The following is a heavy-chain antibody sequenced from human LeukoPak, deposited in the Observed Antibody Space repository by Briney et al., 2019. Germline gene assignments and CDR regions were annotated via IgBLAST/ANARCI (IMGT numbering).Heavy chain of an antibody. CDR1: GFTFSSYN. D-gene: IGHD2-8*01. Sequence: GGSLRLSCAASGFTFSSYNMDWVRQAPGKGLEWVSAISGSGGSTYYADSVKGRFTISRDNSKNTLYLQMNSLRAEDTAVYYCAKGYCTNGVCYLDWGQGTLVTVSS. CDR3: AKGYCTNGVCYLD. V-gene: IGHV3-23*01. J-gene: IGHJ4*02. CDR2: ISGSGGST.